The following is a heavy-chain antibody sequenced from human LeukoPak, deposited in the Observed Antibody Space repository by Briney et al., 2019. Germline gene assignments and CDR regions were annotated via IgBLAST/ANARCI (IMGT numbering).Heavy chain of an antibody. CDR1: GFTFDDYG. J-gene: IGHJ4*02. CDR2: LNWNGGST. CDR3: ARDEEGGSYPLDY. Sequence: RPGGSLRLSCAASGFTFDDYGMSWVRQAPGKGLEWVSGLNWNGGSTGYTDSVKGRFIISRDNAKNSLYLQMNSLRADDTALYYCARDEEGGSYPLDYWGQGTLVTVSS. V-gene: IGHV3-20*04. D-gene: IGHD1-26*01.